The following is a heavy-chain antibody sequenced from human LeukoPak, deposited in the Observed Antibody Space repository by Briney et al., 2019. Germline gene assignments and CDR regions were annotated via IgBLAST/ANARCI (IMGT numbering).Heavy chain of an antibody. CDR1: GFTFSSYS. V-gene: IGHV3-7*01. CDR2: MKQDGREK. CDR3: AREASIAAADPLQNYYYYYYMDV. D-gene: IGHD6-13*01. J-gene: IGHJ6*03. Sequence: AGGSLRLSCAASGFTFSSYSMNWVRQAPGKGLEWVANMKQDGREKYLVDSVKGRFTISRDNAKNSVYLQMNSLRAEDTAVYYCAREASIAAADPLQNYYYYYYMDVWGKGTTVTVSS.